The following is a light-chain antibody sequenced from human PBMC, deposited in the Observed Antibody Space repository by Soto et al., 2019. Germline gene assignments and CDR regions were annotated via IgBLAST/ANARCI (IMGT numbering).Light chain of an antibody. CDR3: SSYTSSTFYV. CDR2: DVS. V-gene: IGLV2-14*03. Sequence: QSALTQPASVSGSPGQSITISSTGTSSDIGAYNFVSWYQQHPGKAPKLMIYDVSDRPSGVSNRFSGSKSGNTASLTISGLQAEDEADYYCSSYTSSTFYVFGTGTKLTVL. J-gene: IGLJ1*01. CDR1: SSDIGAYNF.